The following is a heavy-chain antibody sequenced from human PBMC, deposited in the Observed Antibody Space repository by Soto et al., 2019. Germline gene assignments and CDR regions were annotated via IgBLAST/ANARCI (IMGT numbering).Heavy chain of an antibody. J-gene: IGHJ4*02. CDR3: ARGQEGVVATH. Sequence: QVQLQQWGAGLLKPAETLSLTCVVYGGSFSGYYWSWIRQPPGKGLEWIGEIKDGGLTNYSPSLKRRATISKDTPNNQFALRLPAVTAADTAVDYCARGQEGVVATHWDQGALVTVSS. V-gene: IGHV4-34*01. CDR1: GGSFSGYY. CDR2: IKDGGLT. D-gene: IGHD2-15*01.